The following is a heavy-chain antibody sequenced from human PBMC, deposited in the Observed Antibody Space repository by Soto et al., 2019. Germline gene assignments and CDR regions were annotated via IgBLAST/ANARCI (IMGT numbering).Heavy chain of an antibody. CDR1: GGSFSGYY. J-gene: IGHJ4*02. CDR3: ARGRNGRKIDY. V-gene: IGHV4-34*01. CDR2: INHSGST. Sequence: SETLSLTCAVYGGSFSGYYWSWIRQPPGKGLEWIGEINHSGSTNYNPSLKSRVTISVGTSKNQFSLKLSSVTAADTAVYYCARGRNGRKIDYWGQGTLVTVSS. D-gene: IGHD4-4*01.